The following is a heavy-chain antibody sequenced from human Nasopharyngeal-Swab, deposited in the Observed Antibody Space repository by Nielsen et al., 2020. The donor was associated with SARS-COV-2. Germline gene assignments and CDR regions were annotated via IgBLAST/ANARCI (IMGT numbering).Heavy chain of an antibody. J-gene: IGHJ6*02. CDR3: ARLPSSSWFSHGMDV. CDR2: IYYSGST. V-gene: IGHV4-39*01. D-gene: IGHD6-13*01. CDR1: GGSISSSSYY. Sequence: ESLKISCTVSGGSISSSSYYLGWIRQPPGKGLEWIGSIYYSGSTYYNPSLKSRVTISVDTSKNQFSLKLSSVTAADTAVYYCARLPSSSWFSHGMDVWGQGTTVTVSS.